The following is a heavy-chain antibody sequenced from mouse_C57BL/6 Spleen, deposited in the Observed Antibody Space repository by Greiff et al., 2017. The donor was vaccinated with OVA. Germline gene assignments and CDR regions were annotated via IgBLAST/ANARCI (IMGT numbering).Heavy chain of an antibody. CDR1: GYTFTDYN. Sequence: EVKLVESGPELVKPGASVKIPCKASGYTFTDYNMDWVKQSHGKSLEWIGDINPNNGGTIYNQKFKGKATLTVDKSSSTAYMELRSLTSEDTAVYYCARGRDYGSSYFAYWGQGTLVTVSA. V-gene: IGHV1-18*01. CDR2: INPNNGGT. CDR3: ARGRDYGSSYFAY. D-gene: IGHD1-1*01. J-gene: IGHJ3*01.